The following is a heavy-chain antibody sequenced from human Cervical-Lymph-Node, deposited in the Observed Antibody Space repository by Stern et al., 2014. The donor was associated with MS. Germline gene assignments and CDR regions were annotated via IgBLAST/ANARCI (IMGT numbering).Heavy chain of an antibody. J-gene: IGHJ6*02. Sequence: QVQLVQSGAEVKKPGASAKVSCKASGYTFTSYGISWVRQAPGQGLEWIGWISAYNGNTNYAQKLQGRVTMTTDTSTSTAYMELRSLRSDDTAVYYCARSSVTTYYYYYGMDVWGQGTTVTVSS. CDR3: ARSSVTTYYYYYGMDV. V-gene: IGHV1-18*01. CDR2: ISAYNGNT. CDR1: GYTFTSYG. D-gene: IGHD4-11*01.